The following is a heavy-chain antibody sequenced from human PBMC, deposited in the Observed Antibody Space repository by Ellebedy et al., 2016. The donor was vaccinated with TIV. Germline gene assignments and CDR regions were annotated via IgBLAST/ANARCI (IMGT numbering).Heavy chain of an antibody. J-gene: IGHJ4*02. D-gene: IGHD5-18*01. CDR2: IGTGSGYT. V-gene: IGHV3-21*05. Sequence: GESLKISCAASGFTFSSYAMSWVRQAPGKGLEWLSYIGTGSGYTNYADSVKGRFTISRDNAKNSLYLQINSLGAEDTAVYYCARARGHSYVHDYWGQGTLVTVSP. CDR3: ARARGHSYVHDY. CDR1: GFTFSSYA.